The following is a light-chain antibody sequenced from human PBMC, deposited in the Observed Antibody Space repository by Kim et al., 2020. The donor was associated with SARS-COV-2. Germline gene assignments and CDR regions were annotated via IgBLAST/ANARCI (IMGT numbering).Light chain of an antibody. Sequence: SASVGDTVTITCRASQDVRNWLAWYQQNPGKAPKLLVYAASTLQSGVPSRFSGSGSGTEFTLTINTLQPEDLGTYYCQQANSFPYTFGQGTKVDIK. CDR1: QDVRNW. CDR3: QQANSFPYT. J-gene: IGKJ2*01. CDR2: AAS. V-gene: IGKV1-12*01.